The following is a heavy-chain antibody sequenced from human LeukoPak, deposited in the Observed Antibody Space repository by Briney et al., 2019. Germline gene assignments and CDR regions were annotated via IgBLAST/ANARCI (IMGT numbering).Heavy chain of an antibody. CDR1: GGSISSYY. CDR3: AKGGSSPIDY. J-gene: IGHJ4*02. Sequence: SETLSLTCTVSGGSISSYYWSWIRQPPGKGLEWIGEINHSGSTNYNPSLKSRVTISVDTSKNQFSLKLSSVTAADTAVYYCAKGGSSPIDYWGQGTLVTVSS. V-gene: IGHV4-34*01. D-gene: IGHD1-26*01. CDR2: INHSGST.